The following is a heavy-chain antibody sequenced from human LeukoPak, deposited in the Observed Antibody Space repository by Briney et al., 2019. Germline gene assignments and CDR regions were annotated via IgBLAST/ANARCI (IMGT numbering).Heavy chain of an antibody. CDR1: GYTFTTYY. CDR2: INPSGGST. Sequence: ASVKVSCKASGYTFTTYYVHWVRQAPGQGLEWMGIINPSGGSTTYAQKFRGRLTMTRDMSTSTVYMELSSLRSEDTAVYYCARDTNGKNLYSSSVTFDYWGQGTLVTVSS. D-gene: IGHD6-6*01. J-gene: IGHJ4*02. CDR3: ARDTNGKNLYSSSVTFDY. V-gene: IGHV1-46*01.